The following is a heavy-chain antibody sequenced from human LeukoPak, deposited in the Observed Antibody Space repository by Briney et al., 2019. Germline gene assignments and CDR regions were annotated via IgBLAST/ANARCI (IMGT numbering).Heavy chain of an antibody. J-gene: IGHJ3*02. CDR3: TREMKVTAVEKVGFEI. V-gene: IGHV3-23*01. CDR1: AYTLSSYT. Sequence: GGSLRLSCAASAYTLSSYTMGWVRQAPGKGLEWVSSINGGGGSTYYADSVKGRVTISRDKSKNTLYLQMNSLRAEDTAAYYCTREMKVTAVEKVGFEIWGQGKMVTVSS. D-gene: IGHD2-21*02. CDR2: INGGGGST.